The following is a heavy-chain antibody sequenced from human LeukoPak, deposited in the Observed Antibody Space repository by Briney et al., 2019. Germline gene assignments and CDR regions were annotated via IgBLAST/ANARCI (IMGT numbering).Heavy chain of an antibody. CDR2: IYYSGST. J-gene: IGHJ3*02. Sequence: SETLSLTCTVSGGSISSYYWSWIRQPPGKGLEWIGYIYYSGSTNYNPFLKSRVTISVDTSKNQFSLKLSSVTAADTAVYYCARRDGSGSYAFDIWGQGTMVTVSS. CDR1: GGSISSYY. V-gene: IGHV4-59*08. D-gene: IGHD3-10*01. CDR3: ARRDGSGSYAFDI.